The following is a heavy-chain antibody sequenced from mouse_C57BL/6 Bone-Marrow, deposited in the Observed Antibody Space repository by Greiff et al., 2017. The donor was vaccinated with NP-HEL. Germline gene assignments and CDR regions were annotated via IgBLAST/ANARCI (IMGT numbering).Heavy chain of an antibody. V-gene: IGHV10-1*01. J-gene: IGHJ4*01. CDR2: IRSKSNNYAT. CDR1: GFSFNTYA. Sequence: EVMLVESGGGLVQPKGSLKLSCAASGFSFNTYAMNWVRQAPGKGLEWVARIRSKSNNYATYYADSVKDRFTISRDDSESMLYLQMNNLKTEDTAMYYCVRRGLYYGSSYEARDYWGQGTSVTVSS. D-gene: IGHD1-1*01. CDR3: VRRGLYYGSSYEARDY.